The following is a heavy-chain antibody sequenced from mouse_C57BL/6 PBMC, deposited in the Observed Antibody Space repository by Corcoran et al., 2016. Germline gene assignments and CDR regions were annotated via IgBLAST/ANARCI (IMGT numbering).Heavy chain of an antibody. V-gene: IGHV3-6*01. CDR3: ARDRGYYVSSYGYFDV. Sequence: DVQLQESGPGLVKPSQSLSLTCSVTGYSITSGYYWNWIRQFPGNKLEWMGYISYDGSNNYNPSLKNRISITRDTSKNQFFMKLNSVTTEDTATYYCARDRGYYVSSYGYFDVWGTGTTVTVSS. CDR1: GYSITSGYY. CDR2: ISYDGSN. D-gene: IGHD1-1*01. J-gene: IGHJ1*03.